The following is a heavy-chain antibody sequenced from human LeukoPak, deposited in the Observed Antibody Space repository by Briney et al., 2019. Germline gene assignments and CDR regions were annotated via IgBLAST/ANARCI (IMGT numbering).Heavy chain of an antibody. D-gene: IGHD3-10*01. CDR1: GYSFTSYW. V-gene: IGHV5-51*01. CDR2: IYPGDSDT. CDR3: ARQGRPSITMVRGVIDL. J-gene: IGHJ2*01. Sequence: GESLKISCKGSGYSFTSYWIGWVRQMPGKGLEWMGIIYPGDSDTRYSPSFQGQVTISADKSISTAYLQWSGLKASDTAMYYCARQGRPSITMVRGVIDLWGRGTLVTVSS.